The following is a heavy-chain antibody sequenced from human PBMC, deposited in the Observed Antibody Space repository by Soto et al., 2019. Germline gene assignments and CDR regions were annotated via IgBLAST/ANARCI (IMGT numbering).Heavy chain of an antibody. V-gene: IGHV4-30-4*01. CDR1: GGSISSGDYY. CDR2: IYYSGST. CDR3: ARGNSSSSTVGYYYYGMDV. D-gene: IGHD6-13*01. Sequence: QVQLQESGPGLVKPSQTLSLTYTVSGGSISSGDYYWSWIRQPPGKGLEWIGYIYYSGSTYYNPSLKRRVTISVDTSKNQFSLKLSSVTAADTAVYYCARGNSSSSTVGYYYYGMDVWGQGTTVTVSS. J-gene: IGHJ6*02.